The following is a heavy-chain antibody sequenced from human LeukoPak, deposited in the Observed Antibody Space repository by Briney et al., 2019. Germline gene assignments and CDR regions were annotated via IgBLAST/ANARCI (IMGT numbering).Heavy chain of an antibody. CDR3: ARGRRDGYNLEYFDK. CDR1: GGSISSSSHY. J-gene: IGHJ4*02. V-gene: IGHV4-39*01. D-gene: IGHD5-24*01. Sequence: SETLSLTCTVSGGSISSSSHYWGWIRQPPGKGLEWIGSIYYTGNTYYNPSLKSRVTISVDTSKNQFSLKLTSVTAADTAVYYCARGRRDGYNLEYFDKWGQGTLVTVSS. CDR2: IYYTGNT.